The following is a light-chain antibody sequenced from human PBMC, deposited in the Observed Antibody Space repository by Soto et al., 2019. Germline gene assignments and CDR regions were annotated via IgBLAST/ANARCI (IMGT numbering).Light chain of an antibody. V-gene: IGLV2-18*02. J-gene: IGLJ1*01. Sequence: QSALTQPPSVSGSPGQSVTISCTGTSSDVGSYNRVAWYQQPPGTAPKLMIYEVTNRPSGVPDRFSGSKSGNTASLTISGLQAADEADYYCTSYTSSSAYVFGIVTKVTVL. CDR2: EVT. CDR1: SSDVGSYNR. CDR3: TSYTSSSAYV.